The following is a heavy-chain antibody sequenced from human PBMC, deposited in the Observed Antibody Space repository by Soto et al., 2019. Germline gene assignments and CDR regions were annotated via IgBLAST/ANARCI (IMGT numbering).Heavy chain of an antibody. J-gene: IGHJ4*02. CDR3: AKDRLTVFGVVVTFED. CDR2: LSGSGYQT. V-gene: IGHV3-23*01. D-gene: IGHD3-3*01. CDR1: GFTFDSYA. Sequence: EVQLLESGGGLVQPGGSLRLSCATDGFTFDSYAMHWVRQAPGKGLEWVSSLSGSGYQTYYAASVKGRLTISRDRSKNTVYLQMNSLRAEDTAVYFCAKDRLTVFGVVVTFEDWGRGTLVTVAS.